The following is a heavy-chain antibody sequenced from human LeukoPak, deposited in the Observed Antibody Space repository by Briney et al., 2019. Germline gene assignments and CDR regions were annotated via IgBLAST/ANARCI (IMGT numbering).Heavy chain of an antibody. D-gene: IGHD3-10*01. V-gene: IGHV1-18*01. CDR2: ISAYNGNT. CDR1: GYTFSSYG. Sequence: ASVKVSCKTSGYTFSSYGVSWVRRAPGQGLEWMGWISAYNGNTNYAQKLQGRVTMTTDTSTSTAYMELRSLRSDDTAVYYCAREALYGSGSYKDYWGQGTLVTVSS. J-gene: IGHJ4*02. CDR3: AREALYGSGSYKDY.